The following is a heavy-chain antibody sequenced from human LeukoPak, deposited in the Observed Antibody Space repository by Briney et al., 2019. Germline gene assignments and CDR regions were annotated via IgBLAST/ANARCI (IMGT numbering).Heavy chain of an antibody. Sequence: PGGSLRLSCAASGFTFSSYAMHWVRQAPGKGLEWVAVISYDGSNKYYADSVKGRFTISRDNSKNTLYLQMNSLRAEDTAVYYCARDHYPETRGLDYWGQGTLVTVSS. CDR3: ARDHYPETRGLDY. CDR2: ISYDGSNK. V-gene: IGHV3-30-3*01. D-gene: IGHD1-14*01. CDR1: GFTFSSYA. J-gene: IGHJ4*02.